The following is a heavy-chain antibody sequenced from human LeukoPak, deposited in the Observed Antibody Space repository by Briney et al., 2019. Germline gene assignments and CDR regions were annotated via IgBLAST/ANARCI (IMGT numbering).Heavy chain of an antibody. V-gene: IGHV4-34*01. CDR3: ARAGDSSGYSDY. CDR1: GGSFSGYY. D-gene: IGHD3-22*01. Sequence: SETLSLTCAVYGGSFSGYYWSWIRQPPGKGLEWIGEINHSGSTNYSPSLKSRVTISVDTSKNQFSLKLSSVTAADTAVYYCARAGDSSGYSDYWGQGTLVTVSS. CDR2: INHSGST. J-gene: IGHJ4*02.